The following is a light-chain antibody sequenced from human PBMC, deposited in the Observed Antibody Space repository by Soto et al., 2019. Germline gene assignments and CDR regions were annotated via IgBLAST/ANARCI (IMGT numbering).Light chain of an antibody. CDR2: DVS. Sequence: QSALTQPRSVSGSPGQSVTISCTGTSSDVGGYNYVSWYQQHPGKAPKLMIYDVSKRPSGVPDRFSGSKSGNTASLTISGLQAEDEADYYCCSYAGGYTPVFGGGTKVTVL. J-gene: IGLJ2*01. V-gene: IGLV2-11*01. CDR1: SSDVGGYNY. CDR3: CSYAGGYTPV.